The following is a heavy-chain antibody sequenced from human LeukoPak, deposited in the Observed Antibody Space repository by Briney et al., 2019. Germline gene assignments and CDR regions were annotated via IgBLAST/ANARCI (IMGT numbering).Heavy chain of an antibody. Sequence: GGSLRLSCAASGFTFSTYGMNWVRQAPGKGLEWVGRIRSRTDGGTIDYAAPVKGRFTISRDDSKNTLYLQMSSLRTEDTAVYYCTTILGYWGQGTLVTVSS. V-gene: IGHV3-15*01. J-gene: IGHJ4*02. CDR2: IRSRTDGGTI. CDR1: GFTFSTYG. CDR3: TTILGY.